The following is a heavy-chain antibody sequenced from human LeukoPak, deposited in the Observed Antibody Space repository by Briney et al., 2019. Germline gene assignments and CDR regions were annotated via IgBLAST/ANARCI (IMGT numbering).Heavy chain of an antibody. Sequence: ASVKVCCKASGYTFTNYGISWVRQAPGQGLEWMGWISPYNDYTNYAQKLQGRVTMTTDTSTSTGYMELRSLRSDDTAVYYCARWYCSSTSCYAGAFDMWGQGTMVTVSS. J-gene: IGHJ3*02. CDR1: GYTFTNYG. D-gene: IGHD2-2*01. CDR3: ARWYCSSTSCYAGAFDM. CDR2: ISPYNDYT. V-gene: IGHV1-18*04.